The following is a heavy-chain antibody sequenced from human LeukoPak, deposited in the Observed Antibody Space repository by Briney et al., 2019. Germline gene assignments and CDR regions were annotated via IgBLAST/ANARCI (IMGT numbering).Heavy chain of an antibody. D-gene: IGHD4-11*01. Sequence: SETLSLTCTVSGGSISSGGYYWSCIRQPPGKGLECIGYIYHSGSTYYNPSLKSRVTISVDRSKNQFSLKLSSVTAADTAVYYCARDAFLHTTVTTSMDYWGQGTLVTVSS. J-gene: IGHJ4*02. CDR2: IYHSGST. V-gene: IGHV4-30-2*01. CDR1: GGSISSGGYY. CDR3: ARDAFLHTTVTTSMDY.